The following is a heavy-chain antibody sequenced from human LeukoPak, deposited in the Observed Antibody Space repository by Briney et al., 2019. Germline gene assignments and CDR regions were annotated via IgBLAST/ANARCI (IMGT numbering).Heavy chain of an antibody. Sequence: SETLSLTCTVSGGSISSHYWSWIRQPPGKGLEWIGYIYYSGSTNYNPSLKSRVTISVDTSKNQFSLKLSSVTAADTAVYYCAGRYYDFWSGRVDYWGQGTLVTVSS. J-gene: IGHJ4*02. CDR1: GGSISSHY. CDR3: AGRYYDFWSGRVDY. CDR2: IYYSGST. V-gene: IGHV4-59*11. D-gene: IGHD3-3*01.